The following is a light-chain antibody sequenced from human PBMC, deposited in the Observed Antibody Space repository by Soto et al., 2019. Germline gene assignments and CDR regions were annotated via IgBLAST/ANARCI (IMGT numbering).Light chain of an antibody. CDR1: SGDIGSYTY. V-gene: IGLV2-14*01. J-gene: IGLJ2*01. Sequence: QSVLTQPASVSGSPGQSITISCTGTSGDIGSYTYVSWYQQYPGKAPKLLISEVTNRPSGVPDRFSGSTSGTSASLAISGLRSEDEGDYHCAAWDDSLSGVVFGGGTKLTVL. CDR2: EVT. CDR3: AAWDDSLSGVV.